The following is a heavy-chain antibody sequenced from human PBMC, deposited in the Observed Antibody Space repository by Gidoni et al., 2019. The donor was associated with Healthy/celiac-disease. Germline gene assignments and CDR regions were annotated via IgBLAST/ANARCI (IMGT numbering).Heavy chain of an antibody. CDR3: AKTAQWLVGRRQDY. D-gene: IGHD6-19*01. CDR2: ISGSGGST. V-gene: IGHV3-23*01. J-gene: IGHJ4*02. Sequence: EVQLLASGGGLVQPGGSLRLSCAASGFTFSSYAMSWVRQGPGKVLAGGSAISGSGGSTYYADSVKGRFTISRDNSKNTLYLQMNSLRAEDTAVYYCAKTAQWLVGRRQDYWGQGTLVTVSS. CDR1: GFTFSSYA.